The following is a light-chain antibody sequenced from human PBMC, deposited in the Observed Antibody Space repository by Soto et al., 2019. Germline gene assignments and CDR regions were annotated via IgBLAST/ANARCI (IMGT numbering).Light chain of an antibody. CDR1: QSISTL. Sequence: DIQMTQSPSTLSASAGDRVTITCRASQSISTLLAWYQQKPGKVPKLLIYKASSLESGVPSRFSGSGSGTEFTLTISSLQPDDFATYDCQQDKSYPLTFGGGTKVEIK. CDR2: KAS. CDR3: QQDKSYPLT. V-gene: IGKV1-5*03. J-gene: IGKJ4*01.